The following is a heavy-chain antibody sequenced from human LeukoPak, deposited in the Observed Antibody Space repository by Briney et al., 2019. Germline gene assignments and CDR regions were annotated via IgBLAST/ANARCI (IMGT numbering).Heavy chain of an antibody. CDR3: ARFPVTLRGINY. D-gene: IGHD4-17*01. CDR1: GYTFTGYY. J-gene: IGHJ4*02. CDR2: INPNSGGT. Sequence: GASVKVSCKASGYTFTGYYMHWVRQAPGQGLEWMGWINPNSGGTNYAQKFQGRVTMTRDTSISTAYMELSRLRSDDTAVYYCARFPVTLRGINYWDQGTLVTVSS. V-gene: IGHV1-2*02.